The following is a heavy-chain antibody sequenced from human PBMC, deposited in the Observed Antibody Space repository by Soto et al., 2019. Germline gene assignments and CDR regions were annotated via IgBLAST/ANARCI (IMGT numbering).Heavy chain of an antibody. Sequence: QVQLQESGPGLVKPSETLSLKCTVSGGSISSYYWNWVRQPPGKGLEWVGSIYYSGTSDYNPSLQSRLTMSVDPSKKQFSLKLTSVTTADTAVYYCARDDFPPYSSSSRGFGYWGQGALVTVSS. J-gene: IGHJ4*02. V-gene: IGHV4-59*01. CDR2: IYYSGTS. CDR3: ARDDFPPYSSSSRGFGY. CDR1: GGSISSYY. D-gene: IGHD6-6*01.